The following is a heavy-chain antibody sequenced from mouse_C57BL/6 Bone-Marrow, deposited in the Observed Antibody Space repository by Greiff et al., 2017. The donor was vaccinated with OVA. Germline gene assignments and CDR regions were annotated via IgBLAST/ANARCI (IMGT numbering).Heavy chain of an antibody. CDR3: ARSDDYDVGY. CDR1: GYSFTGYY. Sequence: EVQLQQSGPELVKPGASVKISCKASGYSFTGYYMNWVKQSPEKSLEWIGEINPSTGGTTYNQKFKSKATLTVDKSSSTAYMQLSSLTSEDSAVYYCARSDDYDVGYWGQGTTLTVSS. CDR2: INPSTGGT. D-gene: IGHD2-4*01. V-gene: IGHV1-42*01. J-gene: IGHJ2*01.